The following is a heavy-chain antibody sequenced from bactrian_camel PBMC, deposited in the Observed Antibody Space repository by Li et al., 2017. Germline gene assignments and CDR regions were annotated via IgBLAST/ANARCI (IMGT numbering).Heavy chain of an antibody. J-gene: IGHJ7*01. CDR1: GYTYS. Sequence: VQLVESGGGSVQAGSSLRLSCAASGYTYSMAWFRQAPGKEREGAGSIDSERRTVYADSVKGRFTISRDGAGNTLHLLLNALKTEDTATYYCVRGGIMPGLVEYYYGMRYWGNGTQVTVS. CDR2: IDSERRT. D-gene: IGHD1*01. V-gene: IGHV3S67*01.